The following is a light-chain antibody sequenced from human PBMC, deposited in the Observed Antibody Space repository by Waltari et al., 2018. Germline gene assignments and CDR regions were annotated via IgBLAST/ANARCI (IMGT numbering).Light chain of an antibody. CDR2: SPS. CDR3: QQSYSSPQT. Sequence: DIQMTQSPSSLSGSVGVRITITCRASQSISTYLNWYQQKPGKAPKLLISSPSSLQSGVPSRFSGSGSGTDFTLTISSLQPEDFATYYCQQSYSSPQTFGQGTKVEIK. CDR1: QSISTY. J-gene: IGKJ1*01. V-gene: IGKV1-39*01.